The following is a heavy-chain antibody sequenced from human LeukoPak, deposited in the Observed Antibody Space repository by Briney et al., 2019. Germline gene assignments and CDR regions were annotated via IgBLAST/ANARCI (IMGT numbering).Heavy chain of an antibody. V-gene: IGHV4-4*07. Sequence: SDTLTLTCSVSSRPISSYYGIWLPQPGERAVEGIGRIYTSGSTNYNPSLKSRVTISVNTSKNQFSLKLSSVTAADTAVYYCARALYSSSSLAYWGQGTLVTVSS. D-gene: IGHD6-6*01. CDR1: SRPISSYY. CDR2: IYTSGST. CDR3: ARALYSSSSLAY. J-gene: IGHJ4*02.